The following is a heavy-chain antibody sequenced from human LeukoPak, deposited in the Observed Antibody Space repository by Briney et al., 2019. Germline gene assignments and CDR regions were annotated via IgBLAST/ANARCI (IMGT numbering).Heavy chain of an antibody. Sequence: SETLSLTCTVSGGSIGSGGYYWSWIRQHPGKGLEWIGYIYYSGSTYYNPSLKSRVTISVDTSKNQFSLKLSSVTAADTAVYYCARGTYYDFWSGYYLFDYWGQGTLVTVSS. V-gene: IGHV4-31*03. CDR1: GGSIGSGGYY. J-gene: IGHJ4*02. CDR2: IYYSGST. CDR3: ARGTYYDFWSGYYLFDY. D-gene: IGHD3-3*01.